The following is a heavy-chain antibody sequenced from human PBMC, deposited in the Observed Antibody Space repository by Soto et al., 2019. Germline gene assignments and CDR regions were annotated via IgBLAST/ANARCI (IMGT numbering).Heavy chain of an antibody. CDR3: ARMATSGTLNWFDP. V-gene: IGHV1-8*01. Sequence: QVQLVQSGAEVKKPGASVKVSCQASGYAFSNNDISWVRQGTVQGLEWMGWMNPNSGNGGYAQKFQGRVTMTRDTSTSTAYMELSSLTSDDTAMYYCARMATSGTLNWFDPWGQGTLVTVSS. CDR1: GYAFSNND. J-gene: IGHJ5*02. CDR2: MNPNSGNG.